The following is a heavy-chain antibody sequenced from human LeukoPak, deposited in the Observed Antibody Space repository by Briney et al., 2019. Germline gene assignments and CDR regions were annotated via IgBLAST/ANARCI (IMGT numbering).Heavy chain of an antibody. CDR2: IYYSGST. D-gene: IGHD5-12*01. Sequence: PSETLSLTCTVSGGSISSGGYYWSWIRQHPGKGLEWIGYIYYSGSTYYNPSLKSRVTISVDTSKNQFSLKLSSVTAADTAVYYCARAWSGYDSRQIYYFDYWGQGTLVTVSS. V-gene: IGHV4-31*03. CDR1: GGSISSGGYY. CDR3: ARAWSGYDSRQIYYFDY. J-gene: IGHJ4*02.